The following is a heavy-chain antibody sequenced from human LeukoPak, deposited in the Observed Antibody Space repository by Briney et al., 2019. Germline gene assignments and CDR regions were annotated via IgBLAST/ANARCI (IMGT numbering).Heavy chain of an antibody. CDR2: IGTAGDT. CDR1: GFTFSSYD. J-gene: IGHJ3*02. CDR3: ARQDNKRDAFDI. Sequence: GGSPRLSCAASGFTFSSYDMHWVRQATGKGLEWVSAIGTAGDTYYPGSVKGRFTISRENAKNSLYLQMNSLRAGDTAVYYCARQDNKRDAFDIWGQGTMVTVSS. V-gene: IGHV3-13*01. D-gene: IGHD2-15*01.